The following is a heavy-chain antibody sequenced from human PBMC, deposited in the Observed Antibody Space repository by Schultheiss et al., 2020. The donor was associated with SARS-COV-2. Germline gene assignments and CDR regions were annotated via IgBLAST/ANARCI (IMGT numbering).Heavy chain of an antibody. V-gene: IGHV4-4*02. Sequence: SETLSLTCAVSGGSISSSNWWSWVRQPPGKGLEWIGEINHSGSTNYNPSLKSRVTISVDTSKNQFSLKLSSVTAADTAVYYCARGRYYDFWSGSVNYYYGMDVWGQGTTVTVSS. CDR2: INHSGST. CDR1: GGSISSSNW. J-gene: IGHJ6*02. D-gene: IGHD3-3*01. CDR3: ARGRYYDFWSGSVNYYYGMDV.